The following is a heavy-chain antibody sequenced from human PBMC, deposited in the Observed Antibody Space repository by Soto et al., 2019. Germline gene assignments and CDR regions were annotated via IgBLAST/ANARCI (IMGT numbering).Heavy chain of an antibody. J-gene: IGHJ5*01. CDR1: GDSVSGNCAA. CDR2: TYYRSKWYN. Sequence: PSQTLSLTCAISGDSVSGNCAAWNWIRQSPSRGLEWLGRTYYRSKWYNDYAVSVKSRITINPDTSKNQFSLQLNSVTPENTAVYYWGRASGGAFSSVDSWGQVTLVPVSS. CDR3: GRASGGAFSSVDS. V-gene: IGHV6-1*01. D-gene: IGHD1-26*01.